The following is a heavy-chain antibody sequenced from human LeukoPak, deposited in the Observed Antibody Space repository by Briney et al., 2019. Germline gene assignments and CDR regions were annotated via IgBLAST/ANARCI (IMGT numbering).Heavy chain of an antibody. Sequence: GASVKVSCKASGGTFSSYAISWVRQAPEQGLEWMGGIIPIFGTANYAQKFQGRVTITTDESTSTAYMELSSLRSEDTAVYYCARGFEYGSFDYWGQGTLVTVSS. V-gene: IGHV1-69*05. J-gene: IGHJ4*02. CDR2: IIPIFGTA. CDR3: ARGFEYGSFDY. CDR1: GGTFSSYA. D-gene: IGHD2/OR15-2a*01.